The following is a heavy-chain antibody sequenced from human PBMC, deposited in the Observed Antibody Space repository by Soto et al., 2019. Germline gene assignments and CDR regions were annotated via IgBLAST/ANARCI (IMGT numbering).Heavy chain of an antibody. CDR3: ARDQDDILTGYLDY. CDR1: GFTFSSYW. Sequence: EVQLVESGGGLVQPGGSLRLSCAASGFTFSSYWMHWVRQAPGKGLVWVSRINSDGSSTSYADSVKGRFTISRDNPKNALDLQMNSLRAEDTAVYYCARDQDDILTGYLDYWGQGTLVTVSS. D-gene: IGHD3-9*01. CDR2: INSDGSST. J-gene: IGHJ4*02. V-gene: IGHV3-74*01.